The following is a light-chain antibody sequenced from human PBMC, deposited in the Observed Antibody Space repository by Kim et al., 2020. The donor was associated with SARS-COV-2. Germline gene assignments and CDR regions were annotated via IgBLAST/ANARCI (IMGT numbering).Light chain of an antibody. Sequence: QLVLTQSPSASASLGASVKLTCTLSSGHSSNPIAWHQQQAEKGPRYLMTLNSDGSHSKGDGIPDRFSGSSSGAERYLTISGLQSDDEADYYCQTWVTGIWVFGGGTQLTVL. CDR2: LNSDGSH. CDR3: QTWVTGIWV. CDR1: SGHSSNP. V-gene: IGLV4-69*01. J-gene: IGLJ3*02.